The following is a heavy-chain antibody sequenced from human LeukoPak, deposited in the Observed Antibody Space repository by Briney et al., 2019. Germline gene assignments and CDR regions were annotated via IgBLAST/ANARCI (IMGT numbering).Heavy chain of an antibody. CDR1: GYTFINYW. Sequence: GESLKISCKVSGYTFINYWIGWVRQMPGKGLEWMGIIYPGDSDTRYSPSFQGQVTIPADKSISTAYLQWSSLKASDTAMYFCARHDSAGGFDFWGQGTLVTVSS. V-gene: IGHV5-51*01. CDR2: IYPGDSDT. J-gene: IGHJ4*02. CDR3: ARHDSAGGFDF. D-gene: IGHD1-14*01.